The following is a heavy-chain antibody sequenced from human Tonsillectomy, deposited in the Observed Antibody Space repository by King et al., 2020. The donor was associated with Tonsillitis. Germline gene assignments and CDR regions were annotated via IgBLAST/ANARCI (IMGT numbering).Heavy chain of an antibody. V-gene: IGHV3-11*06. CDR3: AREGYSYDDAFDI. D-gene: IGHD5-18*01. CDR2: ISSRSSVT. Sequence: VQLVESGGGLVKPGGSLRLSCAASGFTFSDYYMSWIRQAPGKGLGWVSDISSRSSVTNYAESVKGRFTISRDNAKNSLYLQMNSLRTEDPAVYYCAREGYSYDDAFDIWGQGTMVTVAS. J-gene: IGHJ3*02. CDR1: GFTFSDYY.